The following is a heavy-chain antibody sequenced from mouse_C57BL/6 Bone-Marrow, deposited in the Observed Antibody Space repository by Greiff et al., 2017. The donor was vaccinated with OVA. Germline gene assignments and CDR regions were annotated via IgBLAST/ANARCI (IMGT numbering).Heavy chain of an antibody. CDR2: IYPRSGNT. CDR1: GYTFTSYG. V-gene: IGHV1-81*01. J-gene: IGHJ1*03. Sequence: QVQLQQSGAELARPGASVKLSCKASGYTFTSYGIRWVKQRTGQGLEWIGEIYPRSGNTYYNEKFKGKATLTADKSSSTAYMELRSLTSEDSAVYFCARGLSTTVVASYWYFEVWGTGTTVTVSS. D-gene: IGHD1-1*01. CDR3: ARGLSTTVVASYWYFEV.